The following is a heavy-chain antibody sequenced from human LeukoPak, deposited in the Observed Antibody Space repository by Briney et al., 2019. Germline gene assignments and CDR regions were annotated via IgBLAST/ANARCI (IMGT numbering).Heavy chain of an antibody. CDR3: ARLGRPLRRLGAGPNILTGYDY. D-gene: IGHD3-9*01. Sequence: GASVKVSCKASGYTFTSYDINWVRQATGQGLEWMGIINPSGGSTSYAQKFQGRVTMTRDTSTSTVYMELSSLRSKDTAVYYCARLGRPLRRLGAGPNILTGYDYWGQGTLVTVSS. CDR1: GYTFTSYD. J-gene: IGHJ4*02. V-gene: IGHV1-46*01. CDR2: INPSGGST.